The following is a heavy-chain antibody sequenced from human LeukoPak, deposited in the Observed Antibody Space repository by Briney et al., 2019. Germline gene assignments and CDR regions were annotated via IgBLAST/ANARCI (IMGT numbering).Heavy chain of an antibody. D-gene: IGHD5-18*01. Sequence: GGSLRLSCAASGFTFSSYAMSWVRQAPGKGLEWVAFIRYDGSNKYYADSVKGRFTISRDNSKNTLYMQMNSLRAEYTAVYYCAKILDGSVSYGLDYWGQGTLVTVSS. V-gene: IGHV3-30*02. CDR3: AKILDGSVSYGLDY. J-gene: IGHJ4*02. CDR1: GFTFSSYA. CDR2: IRYDGSNK.